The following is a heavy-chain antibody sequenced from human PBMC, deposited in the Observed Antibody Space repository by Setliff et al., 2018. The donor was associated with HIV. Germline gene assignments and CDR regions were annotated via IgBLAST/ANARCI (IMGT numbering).Heavy chain of an antibody. CDR1: GDSISSSSYY. Sequence: SETLSLTCTVSGDSISSSSYYWGWIRQPPGKGLEWIGSISYSGSTYYNPSLKSRVTISLDTSKNQFSLNLSSVTAADTAVYYCATGGRGFHYWGQGTLVTVSS. V-gene: IGHV4-39*07. CDR2: ISYSGST. J-gene: IGHJ4*02. D-gene: IGHD2-15*01. CDR3: ATGGRGFHY.